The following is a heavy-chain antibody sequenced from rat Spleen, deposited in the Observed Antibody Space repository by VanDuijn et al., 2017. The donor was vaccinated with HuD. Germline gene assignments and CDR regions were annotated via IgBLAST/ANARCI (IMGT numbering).Heavy chain of an antibody. D-gene: IGHD1-3*01. J-gene: IGHJ4*01. CDR1: GYSITSSYR. V-gene: IGHV3-3*01. CDR2: INSAGST. CDR3: AKPTVAYYFVMDA. Sequence: EVQLQESGPGLVKPSQSLSLTCSVTGYSITSSYRWNWIRKFPGNKLEWMGYINSAGSTNYNPSLKSRISITRDTSKNQFFLQVNSVTTEDTATYYCAKPTVAYYFVMDAWGQGASVTVSS.